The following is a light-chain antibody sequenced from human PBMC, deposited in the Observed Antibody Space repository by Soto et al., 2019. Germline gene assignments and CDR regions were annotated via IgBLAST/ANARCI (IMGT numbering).Light chain of an antibody. CDR3: QQYGSSPPGST. V-gene: IGKV3-20*01. J-gene: IGKJ5*01. CDR2: GAS. CDR1: QSVSSSY. Sequence: EIVLTQSPGTLSLSPGERATLSCRASQSVSSSYLAWYQQKPGQAPRLLIYGASSRATGIPDRFSGSGSGTDFTLTISRLEPEDFVVYYCQQYGSSPPGSTFGQGTRLE.